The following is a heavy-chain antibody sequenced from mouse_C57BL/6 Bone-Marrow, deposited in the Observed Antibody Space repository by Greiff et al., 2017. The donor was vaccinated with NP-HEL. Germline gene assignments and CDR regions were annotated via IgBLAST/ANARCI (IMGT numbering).Heavy chain of an antibody. CDR1: GFSLTSYG. CDR3: ARNWGLLYYYAMDY. CDR2: IWSGGST. Sequence: VKLVESGPGLVQPSQSLSITCTVSGFSLTSYGVHWVRQSPGKGLEWLGVIWSGGSTDYNAAFISRLSISEDNSKSQVFFKMNSLQADDTAIYYCARNWGLLYYYAMDYWGQGTSVTVSS. J-gene: IGHJ4*01. D-gene: IGHD2-3*01. V-gene: IGHV2-2*01.